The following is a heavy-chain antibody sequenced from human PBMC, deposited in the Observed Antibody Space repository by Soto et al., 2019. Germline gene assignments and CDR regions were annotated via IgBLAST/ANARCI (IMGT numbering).Heavy chain of an antibody. Sequence: ASVKVSCKASGGTFSSYAISWVRQAPGQGLEWMGGIIPIFGTANYAQKFQGRVTITADESTSTAYMELSSLRSEDTAAYYCACGHTADSDYHYYWTRGTLYTGSA. J-gene: IGHJ4*02. V-gene: IGHV1-69*13. CDR2: IIPIFGTA. D-gene: IGHD6-25*01. CDR3: ACGHTADSDYHYY. CDR1: GGTFSSYA.